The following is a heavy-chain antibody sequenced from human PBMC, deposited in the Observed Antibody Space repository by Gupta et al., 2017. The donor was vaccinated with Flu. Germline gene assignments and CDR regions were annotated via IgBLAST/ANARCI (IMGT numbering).Heavy chain of an antibody. D-gene: IGHD2-2*01. CDR3: ARDIVVVPAVAPSYYMDV. Sequence: YGNPSLKSRASISVDTSKNQFSLNLRSVTAADTAVYYCARDIVVVPAVAPSYYMDVWGKGTTVIVSS. V-gene: IGHV4-31*02. J-gene: IGHJ6*04.